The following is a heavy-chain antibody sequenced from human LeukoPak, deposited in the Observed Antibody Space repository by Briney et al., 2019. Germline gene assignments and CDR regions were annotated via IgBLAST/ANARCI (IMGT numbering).Heavy chain of an antibody. Sequence: GGSLRLSCAASGFTFSSYSINWVRQAPGKGLEWVSYISSSSTIYYADSVKGRFTISRDNAKNSLYLQMNSLRDEDTAVYYCARVRSGFHSDYWGQGTLVTVSS. J-gene: IGHJ4*02. CDR3: ARVRSGFHSDY. CDR1: GFTFSSYS. V-gene: IGHV3-48*02. D-gene: IGHD3-10*01. CDR2: ISSSSTI.